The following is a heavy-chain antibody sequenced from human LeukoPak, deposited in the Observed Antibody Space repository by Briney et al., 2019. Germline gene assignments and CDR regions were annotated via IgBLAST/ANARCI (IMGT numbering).Heavy chain of an antibody. V-gene: IGHV4-31*03. CDR3: ARVPGYCSGGSCYYYYDMDV. CDR1: GGSISSGGYY. Sequence: SETLSLTCTVSGGSISSGGYYWSWIRQHPGKGLEWIGYIYYSGSTYYNPSLKSRVTISVDTSKNQFSLKLSSVTAADTAVYYCARVPGYCSGGSCYYYYDMDVWGQGTTVTVSS. CDR2: IYYSGST. J-gene: IGHJ6*02. D-gene: IGHD2-15*01.